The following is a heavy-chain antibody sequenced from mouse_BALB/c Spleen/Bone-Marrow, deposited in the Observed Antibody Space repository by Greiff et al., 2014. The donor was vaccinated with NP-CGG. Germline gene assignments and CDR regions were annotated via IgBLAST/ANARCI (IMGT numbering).Heavy chain of an antibody. D-gene: IGHD1-1*01. V-gene: IGHV5-17*02. CDR2: ISSDSSTI. Sequence: EVQLVESGGGLVQPGGSRKLSCAASGFTFSSFGIHWVRQAPEKGLEWVAYISSDSSTIYYADTVKGRFTISRDNPKNTLFLQMTSLRSEDTAMYYCARSNYVGYYAMDYWGQGTSVTASS. CDR1: GFTFSSFG. CDR3: ARSNYVGYYAMDY. J-gene: IGHJ4*01.